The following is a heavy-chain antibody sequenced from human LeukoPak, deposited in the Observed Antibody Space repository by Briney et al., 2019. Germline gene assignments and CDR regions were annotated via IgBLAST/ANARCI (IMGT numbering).Heavy chain of an antibody. D-gene: IGHD2-15*01. CDR2: ISYDGSNK. V-gene: IGHV3-30*18. J-gene: IGHJ6*04. Sequence: GRSLRLSCAASGFTFSSYGMHWVRQAPGKGLEWVAVISYDGSNKYYADSVKGRFTISRDNSKNTLYLQMNSLRAEDTAVYYCAKDKRPPALPRNYYGMDVWGKGTTVTVPS. CDR3: AKDKRPPALPRNYYGMDV. CDR1: GFTFSSYG.